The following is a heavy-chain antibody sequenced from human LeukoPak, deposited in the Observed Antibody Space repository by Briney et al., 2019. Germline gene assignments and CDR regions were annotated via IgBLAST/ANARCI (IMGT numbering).Heavy chain of an antibody. D-gene: IGHD3-10*01. CDR2: ISAYNGNT. V-gene: IGHV1-18*01. CDR3: AREALGRHTMVRGFDP. J-gene: IGHJ5*02. CDR1: GYTFTSYG. Sequence: ASVKVSCKASGYTFTSYGISWVRQAPGQGLEWMGWISAYNGNTNYAQKLQGRVTMTTDTSTSTAYMELRSLRSDDTAVYYCAREALGRHTMVRGFDPWGQGTLVTVSS.